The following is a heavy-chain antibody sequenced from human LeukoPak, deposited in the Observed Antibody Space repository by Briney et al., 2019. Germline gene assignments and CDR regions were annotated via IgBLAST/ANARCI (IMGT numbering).Heavy chain of an antibody. CDR2: INPSSTTI. Sequence: GGSLRLSCAASGFTFSTYSMNWVRQAPGKGLEWVSYINPSSTTIYYADSVKGRFTISRDNAKNSLYLQMNSLRDEDTAVYYCARAQDPTILSYFDYWGQGALVTVSS. J-gene: IGHJ4*02. D-gene: IGHD5-24*01. V-gene: IGHV3-48*02. CDR1: GFTFSTYS. CDR3: ARAQDPTILSYFDY.